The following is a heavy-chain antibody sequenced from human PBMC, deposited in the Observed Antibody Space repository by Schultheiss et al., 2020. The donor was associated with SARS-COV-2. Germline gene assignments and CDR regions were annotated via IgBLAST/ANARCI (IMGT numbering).Heavy chain of an antibody. V-gene: IGHV3-21*01. CDR1: GFTFSSYA. CDR2: ISSSSSYI. CDR3: ARVRDGYTIGGFDY. Sequence: GGSLRLSCAASGFTFSSYAMSWVRQAPGKGLEWVSSISSSSSYIYYADSVKGRFTISRDNAKNSLYLQMNSLRDEDTAVYYCARVRDGYTIGGFDYWGQGTLVTVSS. J-gene: IGHJ4*02. D-gene: IGHD5-24*01.